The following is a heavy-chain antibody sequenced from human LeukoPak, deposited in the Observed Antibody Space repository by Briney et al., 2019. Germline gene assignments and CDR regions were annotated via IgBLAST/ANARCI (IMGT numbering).Heavy chain of an antibody. CDR3: ARTHYDSSDSYGPHHFDF. CDR2: IDWDDDK. D-gene: IGHD3-22*01. J-gene: IGHJ4*02. CDR1: GFSLSTRGMC. Sequence: SGPALVKPTQTLTLTCTFSGFSLSTRGMCVSWTRQSPGKALEWLARIDWDDDKYYRTSLKTRLTISKDTSKNQVVLTMTNVDSVDTATYYCARTHYDSSDSYGPHHFDFWGQGTLVTVSS. V-gene: IGHV2-70*11.